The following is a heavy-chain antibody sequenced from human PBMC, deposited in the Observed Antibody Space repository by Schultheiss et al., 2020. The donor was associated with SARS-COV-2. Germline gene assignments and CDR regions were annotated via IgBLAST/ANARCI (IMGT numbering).Heavy chain of an antibody. CDR1: GGSFSGYY. D-gene: IGHD5-12*01. J-gene: IGHJ6*02. CDR2: INHSGST. CDR3: AKDRYSGYDSWPYYYYGMDV. Sequence: GSLRLSCAVYGGSFSGYYWSWIRQPPGKGLEWIGEINHSGSTNYNPSLKSRVTISVDTSKNQFSLKLSSVTAADTAVYYCAKDRYSGYDSWPYYYYGMDVWGQGTTVTVSS. V-gene: IGHV4-34*01.